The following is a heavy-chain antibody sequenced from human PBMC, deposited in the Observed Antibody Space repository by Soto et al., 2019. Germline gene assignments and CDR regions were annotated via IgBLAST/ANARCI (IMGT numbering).Heavy chain of an antibody. V-gene: IGHV4-59*01. D-gene: IGHD2-15*01. J-gene: IGHJ4*01. Sequence: SETLSLTCTVSGGSMRNVYWSWIRQPPGKRLEWIGFIFHSGNAKYNPSLKSRVTISRDTSKSQFSLSLDSVTAADTAVYCCARAHAPTLPFDYWGLGTLVTVS. CDR3: ARAHAPTLPFDY. CDR1: GGSMRNVY. CDR2: IFHSGNA.